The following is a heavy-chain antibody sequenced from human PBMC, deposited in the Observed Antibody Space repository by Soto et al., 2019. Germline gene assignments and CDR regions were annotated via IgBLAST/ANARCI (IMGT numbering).Heavy chain of an antibody. CDR2: IFPGDSDT. D-gene: IGHD2-2*01. CDR1: GYSFTIYW. CDR3: ARRSSSFGAFDI. Sequence: PGESLKISCKGSGYSFTIYWIGWVRQMPGKGLEWMGIIFPGDSDTRYSPSFQGQVTISVDKSINTAYLQWSSLKASDTAIYYCARRSSSFGAFDISGQGTMVTVSS. J-gene: IGHJ3*02. V-gene: IGHV5-51*01.